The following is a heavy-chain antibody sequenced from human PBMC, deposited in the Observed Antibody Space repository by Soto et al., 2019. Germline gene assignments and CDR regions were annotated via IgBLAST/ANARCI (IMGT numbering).Heavy chain of an antibody. Sequence: QVQLVESGGGVVQPGRSLRLSCAASGFTFSSYGMHWVRQAPGKGLEWVAVISYDGSNKYYADSVKGRFTISRDNSKNTLYLQMNSLRAEDTAVYYCAKCLIDYCDYPYYGMDVWGQGTTVTVSS. J-gene: IGHJ6*02. CDR2: ISYDGSNK. D-gene: IGHD4-17*01. CDR3: AKCLIDYCDYPYYGMDV. CDR1: GFTFSSYG. V-gene: IGHV3-30*18.